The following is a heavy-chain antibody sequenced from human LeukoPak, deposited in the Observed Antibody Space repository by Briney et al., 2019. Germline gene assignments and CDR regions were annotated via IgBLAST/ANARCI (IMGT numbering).Heavy chain of an antibody. Sequence: PSETLSLTCTVSGGSISRRSYFWGWIRQPPGKGLEWIGSIYSGGSTYNNPSLKSRVSISVDTSKNQFSLRLSSVTAADTAVYYCARHRAYSSSSPFDYWGQGTLVTVSS. V-gene: IGHV4-39*01. D-gene: IGHD6-6*01. J-gene: IGHJ4*02. CDR1: GGSISRRSYF. CDR2: IYSGGST. CDR3: ARHRAYSSSSPFDY.